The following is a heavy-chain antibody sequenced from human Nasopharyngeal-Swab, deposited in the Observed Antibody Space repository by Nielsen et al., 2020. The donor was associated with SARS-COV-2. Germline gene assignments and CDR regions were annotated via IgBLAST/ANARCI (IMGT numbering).Heavy chain of an antibody. CDR1: GGSFSGYY. V-gene: IGHV4-34*01. J-gene: IGHJ5*02. D-gene: IGHD3-10*01. CDR2: IKYSGSN. CDR3: AKGLIWFGELFDP. Sequence: SGTLSLTCAVYGGSFSGYYWSWVRQPPGKGLEWIGEIKYSGSNKYNPSLKSRVTISVDKSKNQISLKLSSGTAADTAVYFCAKGLIWFGELFDPWGQGTLVTVSS.